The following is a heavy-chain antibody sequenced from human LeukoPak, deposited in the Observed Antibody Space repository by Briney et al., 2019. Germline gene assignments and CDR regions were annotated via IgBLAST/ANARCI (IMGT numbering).Heavy chain of an antibody. Sequence: GGSLRLSCAASGFTFSSYSMNWVRQAPGKGLEWVSSTSSSSSYIYYADSVKGRFTISRDNAKNSLYLQMNSLRAEDTAVYYCARDVYALYYYYYYGMDVWGQGTTVTVSS. CDR2: TSSSSSYI. J-gene: IGHJ6*02. V-gene: IGHV3-21*01. D-gene: IGHD2-8*01. CDR1: GFTFSSYS. CDR3: ARDVYALYYYYYYGMDV.